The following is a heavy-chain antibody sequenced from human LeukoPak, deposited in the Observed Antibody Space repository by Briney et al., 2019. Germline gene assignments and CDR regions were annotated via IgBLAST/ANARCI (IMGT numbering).Heavy chain of an antibody. J-gene: IGHJ4*02. CDR3: ATKGDSYGYYFDY. Sequence: GGSLRPSCAASGFTFSSYWMSWVRQAPGKGLEWVANIKQDGSEKYYVDSVKGRFTISRDNAKNSLYLQMNSLRAEDTAVYYCATKGDSYGYYFDYWGQGTLVTVSS. V-gene: IGHV3-7*01. D-gene: IGHD5-18*01. CDR2: IKQDGSEK. CDR1: GFTFSSYW.